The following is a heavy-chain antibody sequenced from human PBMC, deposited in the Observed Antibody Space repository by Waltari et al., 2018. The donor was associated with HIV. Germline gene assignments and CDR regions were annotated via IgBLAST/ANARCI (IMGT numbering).Heavy chain of an antibody. V-gene: IGHV1-18*01. CDR1: GYTFTSYG. J-gene: IGHJ6*02. CDR2: ISAYNGNT. Sequence: QVQLVQSGAEVKKPGASVKVSCKASGYTFTSYGISWVRQAPGQGLEWMGWISAYNGNTNYAQKLQGRVTMTTDTSTSTAYMELRSLRSDDTAVYYCARAGEGNCSGGSCYYYYYYGMDVWGQGTTVTVSS. CDR3: ARAGEGNCSGGSCYYYYYYGMDV. D-gene: IGHD2-15*01.